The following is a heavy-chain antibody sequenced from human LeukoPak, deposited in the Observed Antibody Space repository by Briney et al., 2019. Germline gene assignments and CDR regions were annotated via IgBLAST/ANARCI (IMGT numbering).Heavy chain of an antibody. V-gene: IGHV3-9*01. D-gene: IGHD2-15*01. Sequence: GGSLRLSCAASGFTFSSYAMSWVRQAPGKGLEWVSGISWNSGSIGYADSVKGRFTISRDNAKNSLYLQMNSLRAEDTALYYCAKEAGYCSGGSCYRHFDYWGQGTLVTVSS. CDR3: AKEAGYCSGGSCYRHFDY. CDR2: ISWNSGSI. J-gene: IGHJ4*02. CDR1: GFTFSSYA.